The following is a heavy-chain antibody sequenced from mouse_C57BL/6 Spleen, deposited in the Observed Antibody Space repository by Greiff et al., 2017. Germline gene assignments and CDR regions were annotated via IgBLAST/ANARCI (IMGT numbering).Heavy chain of an antibody. Sequence: EVKLLESGGDLVKPGGSLKLSCAASGFTFSSYGMSWVRQTPDKRLEWVATISSGGSYTYYPDSVKGRFPISRDNAKNTLYLKMSSLKSEDTDMYCCAYSNALAYWGQGTLVTVSA. V-gene: IGHV5-6*01. CDR3: AYSNALAY. CDR1: GFTFSSYG. J-gene: IGHJ3*01. D-gene: IGHD2-5*01. CDR2: ISSGGSYT.